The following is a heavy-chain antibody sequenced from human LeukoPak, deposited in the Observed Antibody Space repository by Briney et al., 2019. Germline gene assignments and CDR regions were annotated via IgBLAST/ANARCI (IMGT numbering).Heavy chain of an antibody. CDR2: IYTSGST. CDR1: GGSISSYY. CDR3: ASNYDFWSGYYHFDY. J-gene: IGHJ4*02. D-gene: IGHD3-3*01. Sequence: PSETLSLTCTVSGGSISSYYWSWIRQPAGKGLEWIGRIYTSGSTNYNPSLKSRVTISVDKSKNQFSLKLSSVTAADTAVYYCASNYDFWSGYYHFDYWGQGTLVTVSS. V-gene: IGHV4-4*07.